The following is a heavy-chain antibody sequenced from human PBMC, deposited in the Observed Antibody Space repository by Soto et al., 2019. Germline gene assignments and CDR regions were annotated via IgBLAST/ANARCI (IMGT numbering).Heavy chain of an antibody. CDR1: GFTFSDYY. D-gene: IGHD2-15*01. CDR2: ITSNGGFT. V-gene: IGHV3-11*05. J-gene: IGHJ5*01. Sequence: QVRLVESGGGSVKAGGSLRLSCAASGFTFSDYYMSWIRLAPGKGLEWVSYITSNGGFTHYAESVRGRFTISRDNAKNFLFLQMNSLKSDDTAVYSCVRELGGLESWGQGTLVTVSS. CDR3: VRELGGLES.